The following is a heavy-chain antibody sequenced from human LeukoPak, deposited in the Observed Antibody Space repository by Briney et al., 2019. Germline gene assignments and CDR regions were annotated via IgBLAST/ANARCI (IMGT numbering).Heavy chain of an antibody. J-gene: IGHJ4*02. CDR3: ARQTVVAATDAFDY. Sequence: ASVKVSCKASGYTFTSYGISWVRQAPGQGLEWMGWISAYNGNTNYAQKLQGGVTMTTDTSTSTAYMELRSMRSDDTAVYYCARQTVVAATDAFDYWGQGTLVTVSS. V-gene: IGHV1-18*01. CDR2: ISAYNGNT. CDR1: GYTFTSYG. D-gene: IGHD2-15*01.